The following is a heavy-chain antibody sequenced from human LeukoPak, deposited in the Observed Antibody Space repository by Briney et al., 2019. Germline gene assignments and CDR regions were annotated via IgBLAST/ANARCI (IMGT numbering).Heavy chain of an antibody. CDR1: GFSVSVNY. D-gene: IGHD2-21*02. V-gene: IGHV3-66*01. CDR2: FYTGGSI. Sequence: GRSLRLSCAASGFSVSVNYMNWVRQAPGKGLEWVSVFYTGGSISYADSVKGRFTISRDNARNTVYLQMNNLRAEDTAVYYCAREDCGGDCHFDYWGQGTLVTVSS. J-gene: IGHJ4*02. CDR3: AREDCGGDCHFDY.